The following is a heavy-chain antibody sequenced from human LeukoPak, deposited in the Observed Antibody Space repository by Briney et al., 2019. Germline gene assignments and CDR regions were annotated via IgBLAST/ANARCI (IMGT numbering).Heavy chain of an antibody. D-gene: IGHD1-1*01. CDR2: IWFDGSYK. J-gene: IGHJ4*02. CDR3: ARGTDSYYFDY. Sequence: GGSLRLSCAASGFTFSSFGMHWVRQAPGEGLEWVAFIWFDGSYKYYADSVKGRFTISRDNSQNTLRLQMNSLRAGDTAVYYCARGTDSYYFDYWGQGTLVTVSS. CDR1: GFTFSSFG. V-gene: IGHV3-33*01.